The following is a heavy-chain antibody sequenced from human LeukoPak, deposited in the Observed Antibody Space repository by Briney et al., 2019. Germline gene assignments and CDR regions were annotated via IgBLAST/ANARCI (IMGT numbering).Heavy chain of an antibody. J-gene: IGHJ5*02. CDR1: GFTFSSYD. D-gene: IGHD3-10*01. CDR2: ISYDGGDK. CDR3: AKSNVIRGFVVEEGFDP. V-gene: IGHV3-30*18. Sequence: AGGSLRLSCAASGFTFSSYDMHWVRQAPGLGPEWVAVISYDGGDKYYADSVKGRFTISRDNSKNTLYLQMNGLRAEDTALYSCAKSNVIRGFVVEEGFDPWGQGTLVTVS.